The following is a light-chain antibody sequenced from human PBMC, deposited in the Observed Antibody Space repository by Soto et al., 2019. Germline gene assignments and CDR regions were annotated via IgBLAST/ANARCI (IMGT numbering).Light chain of an antibody. V-gene: IGKV3-15*01. J-gene: IGKJ1*01. CDR2: GAS. CDR1: QSVSTN. CDR3: QQYDEWPPWT. Sequence: EIVKTQSPAPLSVSPGQTDTLSCRASQSVSTNLAWYQQNPRQAPRLIIFGASTRATGIPARFSGSGSGTEFTPTISSLQSEDFAVYYCQQYDEWPPWTFGQGTKVDIK.